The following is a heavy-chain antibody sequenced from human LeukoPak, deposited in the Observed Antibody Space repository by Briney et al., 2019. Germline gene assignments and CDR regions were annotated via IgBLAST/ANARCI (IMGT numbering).Heavy chain of an antibody. CDR1: GFTFDDYA. V-gene: IGHV3-9*01. CDR3: AKGAAAGTPYYFDY. Sequence: GGSLRLSCEASGFTFDDYAMHWVRQPPGKGLEWVSGISWNSGSIGYADSVKGRFTISRDNAKNSLYLQMNSLRAEDTALYYCAKGAAAGTPYYFDYWGQGTLVTVSS. J-gene: IGHJ4*02. CDR2: ISWNSGSI. D-gene: IGHD6-13*01.